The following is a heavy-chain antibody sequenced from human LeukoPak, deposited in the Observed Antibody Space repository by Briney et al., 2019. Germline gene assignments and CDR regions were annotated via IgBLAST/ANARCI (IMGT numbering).Heavy chain of an antibody. CDR2: IIPILGSA. D-gene: IGHD6-19*01. J-gene: IGHJ3*02. CDR1: GGTFSRYA. Sequence: ASVKVSCKASGGTFSRYAISWVRQAPGQGLEWMGGIIPILGSANYAQKFQGRVTITADESTSTAYMELSSLRSGDTAVYYCARDLAVESYAAFDIWGQGTMVTVSS. V-gene: IGHV1-69*13. CDR3: ARDLAVESYAAFDI.